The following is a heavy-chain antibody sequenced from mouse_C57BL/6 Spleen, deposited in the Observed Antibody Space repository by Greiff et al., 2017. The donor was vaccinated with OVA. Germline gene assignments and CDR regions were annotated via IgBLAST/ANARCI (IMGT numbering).Heavy chain of an antibody. CDR3: ARKRVYDYADAMDY. V-gene: IGHV5-4*03. Sequence: EVKVEESGGGLVKPGGSLKLSCAASGFTFSSYAMSWVRQTPEKRLEWVATISDGGSYTYYPDNVKGRFTISRDNAKNNLYLQMSHLKSEDTAMYYCARKRVYDYADAMDYWGQGTSVTVSS. CDR1: GFTFSSYA. J-gene: IGHJ4*01. D-gene: IGHD2-4*01. CDR2: ISDGGSYT.